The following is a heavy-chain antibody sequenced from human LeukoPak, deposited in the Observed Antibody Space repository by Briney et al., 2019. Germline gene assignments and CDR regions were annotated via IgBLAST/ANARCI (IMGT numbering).Heavy chain of an antibody. CDR2: ISSSGGST. V-gene: IGHV3-23*01. CDR1: GFTFSSYS. J-gene: IGHJ6*02. Sequence: GGSLRLSCAASGFTFSSYSMNWVRQAPGKGLEWVSTISSSGGSTYYAGSVKGRFTISRDNSKNTLYLQMSGLRAEDTAVYYCATHPPANYYFGMDAWGQGTTVTVSS. CDR3: ATHPPANYYFGMDA. D-gene: IGHD2-8*01.